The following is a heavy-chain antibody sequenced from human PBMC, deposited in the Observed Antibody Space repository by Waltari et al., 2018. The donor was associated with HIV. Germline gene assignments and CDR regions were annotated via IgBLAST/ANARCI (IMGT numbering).Heavy chain of an antibody. D-gene: IGHD4-17*01. CDR1: GYTFTSYG. CDR3: AREGYGDPYRY. Sequence: QVQLVQSGGEVKKRGASVKVYCKASGYTFTSYGISWVRQAPGQGLERLGWINAYNGTANYAQKVQGRVTMTAQASTSTAYMEQRSLGSDDAAVYYCAREGYGDPYRYWGQGTLGTVSS. CDR2: INAYNGTA. J-gene: IGHJ4*02. V-gene: IGHV1-18*01.